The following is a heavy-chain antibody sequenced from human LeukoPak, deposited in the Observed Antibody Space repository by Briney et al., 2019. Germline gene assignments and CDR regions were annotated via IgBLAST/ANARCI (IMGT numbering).Heavy chain of an antibody. D-gene: IGHD6-19*01. CDR1: GGSISSSSYY. V-gene: IGHV4-39*07. Sequence: SETLSLTCTVSGGSISSSSYYWGWIRQPPGKGLEWIGEINHSGSTNYNPSLKSRVTISVDTSKNQFSLKLSSVTAADTAVYYCARGRQPKQWLVRGWFDPWGQGTLVTVSS. CDR2: INHSGST. CDR3: ARGRQPKQWLVRGWFDP. J-gene: IGHJ5*02.